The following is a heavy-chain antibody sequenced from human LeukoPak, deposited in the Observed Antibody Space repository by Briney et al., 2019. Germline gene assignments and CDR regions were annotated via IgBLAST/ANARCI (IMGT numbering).Heavy chain of an antibody. D-gene: IGHD3-10*01. J-gene: IGHJ5*02. V-gene: IGHV4-4*02. CDR2: IYHSGST. CDR3: AREGWFGEPPSHWFDP. CDR1: GGSISSSNW. Sequence: SGTLSLTCAVSGGSISSSNWWSWVRQPPGKGLEWIGEIYHSGSTNYNPSLKSRVTISVDKSKNQFSLQMKAVTPEDTAVYFCAREGWFGEPPSHWFDPWGQGILVTVSS.